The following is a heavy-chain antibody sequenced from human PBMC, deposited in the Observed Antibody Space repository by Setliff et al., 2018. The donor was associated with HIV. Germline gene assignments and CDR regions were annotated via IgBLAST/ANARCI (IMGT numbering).Heavy chain of an antibody. V-gene: IGHV4-38-2*01. Sequence: SETLSLTCLVFGYSITNGNYWAWIRQSPGKGLEWIGSIYSTGHSYYNPSHTSRVTISVDTSKNQFSLKLTSVTAADTAVYYCARRTSPPSGTYSQYYMDVWGRGTTVTVSS. CDR2: IYSTGHS. J-gene: IGHJ6*03. CDR3: ARRTSPPSGTYSQYYMDV. CDR1: GYSITNGNY. D-gene: IGHD1-26*01.